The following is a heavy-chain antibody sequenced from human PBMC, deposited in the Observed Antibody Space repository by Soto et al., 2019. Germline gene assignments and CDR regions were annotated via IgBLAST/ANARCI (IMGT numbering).Heavy chain of an antibody. D-gene: IGHD2-2*01. CDR3: ATYLNIVVVPAAIT. CDR1: GETINIYA. J-gene: IGHJ5*02. CDR2: INAGNGKT. V-gene: IGHV1-3*01. Sequence: ASVKVSCKSSGETINIYAIHWVRQAKGQRLEWMGWINAGNGKTNYAQKFQGRVTMTKDTSTDTAYMELSSLRSEDTAVYYRATYLNIVVVPAAITLVQGTLVTVSS.